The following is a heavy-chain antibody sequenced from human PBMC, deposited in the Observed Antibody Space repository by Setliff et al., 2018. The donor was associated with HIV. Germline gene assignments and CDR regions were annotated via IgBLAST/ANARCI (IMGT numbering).Heavy chain of an antibody. CDR3: ARDRPYIVGANPIDAFDI. J-gene: IGHJ3*02. D-gene: IGHD1-26*01. Sequence: ASVQVSCKASGYTFTSYYMHWVRQAPGQGLEWMGIINPSGGSTSYAQKFQGRVTMTTDTSTSTAYMDLRSLRSDDTAAYYCARDRPYIVGANPIDAFDIWGQGTMVTVSS. CDR1: GYTFTSYY. V-gene: IGHV1-46*01. CDR2: INPSGGST.